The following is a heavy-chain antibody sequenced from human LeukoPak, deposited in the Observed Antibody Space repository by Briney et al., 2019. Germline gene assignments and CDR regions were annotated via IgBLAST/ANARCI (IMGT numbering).Heavy chain of an antibody. CDR1: GGSISSSSYY. J-gene: IGHJ3*02. D-gene: IGHD3-16*01. CDR2: IYYSGST. V-gene: IGHV4-39*07. Sequence: SETLSLTCTVSGGSISSSSYYWGWIRQPPGKGLEWIGSIYYSGSTYYNPSLKSRVTISVDRSKNQFSLKLSSVTAADTAVYYCARGGVVPGAFDIWGQGTMVTVSS. CDR3: ARGGVVPGAFDI.